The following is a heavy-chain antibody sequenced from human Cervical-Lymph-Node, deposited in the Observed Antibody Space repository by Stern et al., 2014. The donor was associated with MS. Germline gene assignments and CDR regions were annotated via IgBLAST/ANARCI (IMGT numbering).Heavy chain of an antibody. CDR3: ASGKYSVGSGPES. J-gene: IGHJ5*02. Sequence: QVQLLQPRAEVKKPGSSVKVSSKASGGIFSTHSVSWVRHAPVQGLEWLGRITPKLGIVNHIQDVGDRVTFTADRSTRTVFMELRSLTSADTAVYFCASGKYSVGSGPESWGQGTLVIVSS. D-gene: IGHD3-10*01. CDR1: GGIFSTHS. V-gene: IGHV1-69*02. CDR2: ITPKLGIV.